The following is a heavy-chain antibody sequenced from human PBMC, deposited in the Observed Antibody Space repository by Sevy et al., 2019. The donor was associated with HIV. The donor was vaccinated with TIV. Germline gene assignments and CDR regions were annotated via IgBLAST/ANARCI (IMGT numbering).Heavy chain of an antibody. J-gene: IGHJ4*02. V-gene: IGHV3-30-3*01. D-gene: IGHD1-26*01. Sequence: GGSLRLSCAASGFTVSSYAMHWVRQAPGKGLEWVAVISYDGSNKYYADSVKGRFTISRDNSKNTLYLQMNSLRAEDTAVYYCARDPTYSGSPYYFDYWGQGTLVTVSS. CDR1: GFTVSSYA. CDR3: ARDPTYSGSPYYFDY. CDR2: ISYDGSNK.